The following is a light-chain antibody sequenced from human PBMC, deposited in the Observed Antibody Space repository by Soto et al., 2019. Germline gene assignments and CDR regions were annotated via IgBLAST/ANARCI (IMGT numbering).Light chain of an antibody. V-gene: IGKV1-9*01. CDR2: AAS. J-gene: IGKJ4*01. Sequence: DIQLTQSPSFLSASVGDRVTITCRASQGISSYLAWYQQKPGKGPKLLIYAASTLHSGVPSRFSSSGFGTEFTLTISNFQPEDFATYFCHQVNSYPFTFGGGTKVEIK. CDR3: HQVNSYPFT. CDR1: QGISSY.